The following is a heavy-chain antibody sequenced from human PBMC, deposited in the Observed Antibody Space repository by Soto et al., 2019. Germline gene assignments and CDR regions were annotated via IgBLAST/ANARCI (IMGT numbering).Heavy chain of an antibody. Sequence: SESXSLICTVSGGSICSGCYFWIWIRKHPGKGLEWIGYIYYSGSTNYTPSLKTRVTLPLETSTNLLSLKFSSVTAADSAVYYCASNSVAGLFRYGNWGRRTLVTVSS. CDR1: GGSICSGCYF. D-gene: IGHD6-19*01. V-gene: IGHV4-61*01. J-gene: IGHJ4*02. CDR3: ASNSVAGLFRYGN. CDR2: IYYSGST.